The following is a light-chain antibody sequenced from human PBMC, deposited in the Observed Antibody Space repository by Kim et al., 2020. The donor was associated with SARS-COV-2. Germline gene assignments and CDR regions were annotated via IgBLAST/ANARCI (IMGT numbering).Light chain of an antibody. CDR2: DDS. Sequence: APGKTARITCGGNNSGSKRVHWYQQKPGQAPVLVVYDDSDRPSGIPERFYGSNSGNTATLTSSRVEAGDEADYYCQVWDSSSDHVVFGGGTQLTVL. CDR3: QVWDSSSDHVV. V-gene: IGLV3-21*03. CDR1: NSGSKR. J-gene: IGLJ2*01.